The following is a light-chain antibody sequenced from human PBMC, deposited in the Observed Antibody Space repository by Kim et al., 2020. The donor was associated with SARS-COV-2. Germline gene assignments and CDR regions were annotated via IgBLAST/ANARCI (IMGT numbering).Light chain of an antibody. CDR3: LKYDSAPWT. J-gene: IGKJ1*01. CDR1: QGISNY. CDR2: AAS. V-gene: IGKV1-27*01. Sequence: ASVGDIVTITCRASQGISNYLAWYQQKPGKVPKVLTYAASTLQSGVPSRFRGSGSGTEFTLTISSLQPEDVATYYCLKYDSAPWTFGQGTKVEI.